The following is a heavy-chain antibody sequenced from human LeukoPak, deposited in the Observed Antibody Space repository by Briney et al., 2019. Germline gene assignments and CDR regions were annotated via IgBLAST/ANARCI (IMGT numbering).Heavy chain of an antibody. Sequence: ASVKVSCKPSGYTFTGYYMHWVRQAPGQGLKWIGWINPNSGGTNYALKFQGRVTMTRDTSISTAYMELSRLRSDDTAVYYCASVQWLVRGGFDYWGQGTLVTVSS. CDR3: ASVQWLVRGGFDY. J-gene: IGHJ4*02. CDR1: GYTFTGYY. CDR2: INPNSGGT. V-gene: IGHV1-2*02. D-gene: IGHD6-19*01.